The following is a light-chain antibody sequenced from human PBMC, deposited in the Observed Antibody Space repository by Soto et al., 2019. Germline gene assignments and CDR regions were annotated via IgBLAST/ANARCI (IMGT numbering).Light chain of an antibody. J-gene: IGLJ3*02. CDR2: LEGSGSY. CDR1: SGHSSYI. V-gene: IGLV4-60*03. CDR3: ETWDSNTPWV. Sequence: QPVLTQSSSASASLGSSVKLTCTLSSGHSSYIIAWHQQQPGKAPRYLMKLEGSGSYNKGSGVPDRFSGSSSGADRYLTISHLQSEDEADYYCETWDSNTPWVFGGGTKLTVL.